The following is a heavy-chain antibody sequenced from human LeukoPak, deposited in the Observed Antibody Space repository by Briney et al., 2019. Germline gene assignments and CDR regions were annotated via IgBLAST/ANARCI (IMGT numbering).Heavy chain of an antibody. D-gene: IGHD3-10*01. CDR3: ARDLYSYGSGSYINWFDP. CDR2: ISPTGSTT. CDR1: GFSFSGHW. Sequence: GGSLRLSCTASGFSFSGHWMHWARQLPGKGLVWVSRISPTGSTTSYADSVKGRFTVSRDNAKNTLYLQVNNLRAEDTAVYYCARDLYSYGSGSYINWFDPWGQGTLVTVSS. V-gene: IGHV3-74*01. J-gene: IGHJ5*02.